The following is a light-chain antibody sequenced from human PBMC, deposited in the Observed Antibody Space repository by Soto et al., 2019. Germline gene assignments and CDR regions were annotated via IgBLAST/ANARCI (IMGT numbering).Light chain of an antibody. CDR2: EVT. J-gene: IGLJ1*01. V-gene: IGLV2-14*01. Sequence: QSVLTQPASVSGSPGQSIAISCTGTRSDVGAYNYVSWYQQHPGKAPKLMISEVTNRPSGVSDRFSGSKSGNTASLTISGLQAEDEAAYYCFSYTTSSAPYVFGTGTKLTVL. CDR3: FSYTTSSAPYV. CDR1: RSDVGAYNY.